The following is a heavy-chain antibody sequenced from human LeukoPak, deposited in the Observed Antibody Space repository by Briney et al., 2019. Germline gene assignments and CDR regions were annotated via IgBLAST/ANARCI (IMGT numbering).Heavy chain of an antibody. CDR2: IWYDGSNK. CDR3: ASFSSSWSRDY. J-gene: IGHJ4*02. CDR1: GFTFSSYA. Sequence: GGSLRLSCAASGFTFSSYAMHWVRQAPGKGLEWVAVIWYDGSNKYYADSVKGRFTISRDNSKNTLYLQMNSLRAEDTAVYYCASFSSSWSRDYWGQGTLVTVSS. V-gene: IGHV3-33*01. D-gene: IGHD6-13*01.